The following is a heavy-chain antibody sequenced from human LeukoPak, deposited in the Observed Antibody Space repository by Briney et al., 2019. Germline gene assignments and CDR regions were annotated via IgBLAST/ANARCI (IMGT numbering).Heavy chain of an antibody. D-gene: IGHD3-3*01. CDR2: IYYSGST. CDR3: ARDRPYYDFWSGYGITHGAFDI. J-gene: IGHJ3*02. Sequence: SETLSLTCTVSGGSISSSSYYWGWIRQPPGKGLEWIGTIYYSGSTYYNPSLKSRLTTSVDTSKNQFSLKLSSVTAADTAVYYCARDRPYYDFWSGYGITHGAFDIWGQGTMVTVSS. V-gene: IGHV4-39*02. CDR1: GGSISSSSYY.